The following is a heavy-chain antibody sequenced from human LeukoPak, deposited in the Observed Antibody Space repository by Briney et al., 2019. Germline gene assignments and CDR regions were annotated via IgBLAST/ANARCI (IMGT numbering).Heavy chain of an antibody. J-gene: IGHJ4*02. V-gene: IGHV3-23*01. CDR1: GFTFSSYA. Sequence: PGGSLRLSCAASGFTFSSYAMSWVRQAPGKGLEWVSAISGSGGSTYYADSVKGRFIISRDNSKNTLYLQMNSLRAEDTAVYYCAKDRVRYFDWLLFDHWGQGTLVTVSS. D-gene: IGHD3-9*01. CDR2: ISGSGGST. CDR3: AKDRVRYFDWLLFDH.